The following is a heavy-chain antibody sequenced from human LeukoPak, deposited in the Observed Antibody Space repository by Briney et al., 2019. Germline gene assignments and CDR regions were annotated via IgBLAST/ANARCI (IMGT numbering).Heavy chain of an antibody. CDR3: ARDRGYDSPAFDI. D-gene: IGHD5-12*01. J-gene: IGHJ3*02. CDR1: GGSISSYY. CDR2: IYYSGST. Sequence: SETLSLTCTVSGGSISSYYWSWIRQPPGKGLERIGYIYYSGSTNYNPSLKSRVPVSVDTAKNQFSLKLSSVTAADTAVYYCARDRGYDSPAFDIWGQGTMVTVSA. V-gene: IGHV4-59*01.